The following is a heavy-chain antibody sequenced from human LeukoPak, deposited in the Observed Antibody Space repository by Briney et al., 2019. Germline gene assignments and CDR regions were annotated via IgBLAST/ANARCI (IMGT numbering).Heavy chain of an antibody. CDR2: ISAYNGNT. V-gene: IGHV1-18*01. CDR3: ARDRVPNYYDSSGYPLDY. D-gene: IGHD3-22*01. Sequence: ASVTVSCKASGYTFTSYGISWVRQAPGQGLEWMGWISAYNGNTNYAQKLQGRVTMTTDTSTSTAYMELRSLRSDDTAVYYCARDRVPNYYDSSGYPLDYWGQGTLVTVPS. CDR1: GYTFTSYG. J-gene: IGHJ4*02.